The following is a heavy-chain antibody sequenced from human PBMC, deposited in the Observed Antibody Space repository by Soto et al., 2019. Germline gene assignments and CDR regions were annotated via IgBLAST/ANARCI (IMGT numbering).Heavy chain of an antibody. CDR3: AKDSTAARHGFDN. V-gene: IGHV3-9*01. CDR2: ISWNSGSI. J-gene: IGHJ4*02. D-gene: IGHD6-6*01. CDR1: GFTFDDYA. Sequence: SLRLSFAASGFTFDDYAMHWVRQAPGKGLDWVSGISWNSGSIGYADSVKGRFTISRDNAKNSLYLQMNSLRAEDTALYYCAKDSTAARHGFDNWGQGTLVTVSS.